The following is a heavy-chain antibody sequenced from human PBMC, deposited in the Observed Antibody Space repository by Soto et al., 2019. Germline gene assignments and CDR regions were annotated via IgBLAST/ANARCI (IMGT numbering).Heavy chain of an antibody. J-gene: IGHJ3*02. CDR3: ARCLSGYYLMVAFDI. D-gene: IGHD3-22*01. Sequence: AAVKVSCKAAGYTFTNYGISWVRQAPGQGLEWMGWISAYNGNTNYAQKLQGRVTMTTDTSTSTAYMELRSLRSDDTAVYYCARCLSGYYLMVAFDIWGQGTMVTVS. CDR2: ISAYNGNT. V-gene: IGHV1-18*04. CDR1: GYTFTNYG.